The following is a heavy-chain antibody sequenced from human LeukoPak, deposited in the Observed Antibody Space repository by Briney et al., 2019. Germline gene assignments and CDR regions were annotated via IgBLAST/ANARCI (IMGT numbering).Heavy chain of an antibody. J-gene: IGHJ4*02. CDR2: IIPIFGTA. D-gene: IGHD4-17*01. V-gene: IGHV1-69*01. CDR1: GGTFSSYA. CDR3: AREESDYGDYVH. Sequence: ASVKASCKASGGTFSSYAISWVRQAPGQGLEWMGGIIPIFGTANYAQKFQGRATITADESTSTAYMELSSLRSEDTAVYYCAREESDYGDYVHWGQGTLVTVSS.